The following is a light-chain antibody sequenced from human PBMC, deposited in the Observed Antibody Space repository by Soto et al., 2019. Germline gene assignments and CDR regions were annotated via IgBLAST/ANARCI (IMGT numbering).Light chain of an antibody. CDR1: SSDVGGYKY. CDR3: SSYTGSSTYVV. Sequence: QSALTQPASVSGSPGQSITISCTGTSSDVGGYKYVSWYQQHPGKAPKLMIYAVSNRPSGISNRFSGSKSGNTASLTISGLQAEDEAVYYCSSYTGSSTYVVFGGGTQLTVL. CDR2: AVS. V-gene: IGLV2-14*01. J-gene: IGLJ2*01.